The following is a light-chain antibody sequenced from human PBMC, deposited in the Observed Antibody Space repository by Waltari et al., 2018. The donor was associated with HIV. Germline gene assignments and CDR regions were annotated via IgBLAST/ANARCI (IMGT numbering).Light chain of an antibody. V-gene: IGLV1-47*01. Sequence: QSVLTQSPSASGTPGQRVTLSCSGSSPNIGSNYVYWYLQLPGTAPKLPIYGSNQRPPGVPDRFSGSKSGTSASLAISGLRSEDEADYYCAAWDDSLSGRVFGGGTKLTVL. CDR1: SPNIGSNY. CDR2: GSN. J-gene: IGLJ3*02. CDR3: AAWDDSLSGRV.